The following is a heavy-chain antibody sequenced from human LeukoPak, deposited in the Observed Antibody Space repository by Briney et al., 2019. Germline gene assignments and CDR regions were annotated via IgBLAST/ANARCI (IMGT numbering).Heavy chain of an antibody. V-gene: IGHV1-2*02. CDR3: ARERTLTSCYDY. J-gene: IGHJ4*02. Sequence: GASVKVSCKASGYTFTGYYMHWVRQAPGQGLEWMGWINPNSGGTNYAQKFQGRDTMTRDTSISTAYMELSRLRSDDTAVYYCARERTLTSCYDYWGQGALVTVSS. CDR2: INPNSGGT. CDR1: GYTFTGYY. D-gene: IGHD2-15*01.